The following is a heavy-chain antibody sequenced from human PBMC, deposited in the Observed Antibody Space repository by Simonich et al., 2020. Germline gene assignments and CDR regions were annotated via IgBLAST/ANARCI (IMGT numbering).Heavy chain of an antibody. J-gene: IGHJ3*02. CDR1: GYTFTGYY. V-gene: IGHV1-2*02. CDR3: ARNGLVGILKAFDI. D-gene: IGHD2-21*01. Sequence: QVQLVQSGAEVKKPGASVKVSCKASGYTFTGYYMHWVRQAPGQGLEGMGWINPNSGGTNYAQKVTGRVTMTRDTSISTAYMELSRLRSDDTAVYYCARNGLVGILKAFDIWGQGTMVTVSS. CDR2: INPNSGGT.